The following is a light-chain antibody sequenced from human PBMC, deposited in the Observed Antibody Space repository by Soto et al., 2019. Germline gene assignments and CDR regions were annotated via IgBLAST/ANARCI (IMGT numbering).Light chain of an antibody. Sequence: EIVLTQSPGTLSLSPGERATRSCRASQSVSSSYLAWYQQKPGQAPRLLIYGASSRATGIPDRFSGSGSGTDFTLTISRLEPEDFAVYYCQQYGSSPPPCTFGQGTKVEIK. J-gene: IGKJ1*01. CDR3: QQYGSSPPPCT. V-gene: IGKV3-20*01. CDR1: QSVSSSY. CDR2: GAS.